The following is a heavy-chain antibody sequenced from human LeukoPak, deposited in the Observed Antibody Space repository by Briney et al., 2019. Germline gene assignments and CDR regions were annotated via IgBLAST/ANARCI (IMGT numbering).Heavy chain of an antibody. CDR2: NYTTESP. D-gene: IGHD3-10*01. J-gene: IGHJ5*02. CDR3: ARDRGMTTARGVPSWFDP. Sequence: SDTLSLTCTVSGGSINSDSYYWTSIRQPAGQGLEWIGRNYTTESPSYNPSLKSRVTISIDTSKNQFSLRLNSVSAADTAVYYCARDRGMTTARGVPSWFDPWGQGTLVTVSS. V-gene: IGHV4-61*02. CDR1: GGSINSDSYY.